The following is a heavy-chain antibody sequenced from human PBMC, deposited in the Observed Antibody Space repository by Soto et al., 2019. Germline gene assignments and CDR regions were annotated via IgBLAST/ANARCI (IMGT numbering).Heavy chain of an antibody. D-gene: IGHD3-10*01. V-gene: IGHV4-39*01. Sequence: QLQLQESGPGLVKPSETLSLTCTVSGVSIGSSSFYWGWIRQTPGKGLGWIGSIYYRGSTYYSPYLQSRVTVSADTSTNQFSLKLSSVTAADTAVYYCARQVGDGAVAGSGSFDYWGQGTLVTVSS. CDR3: ARQVGDGAVAGSGSFDY. J-gene: IGHJ4*02. CDR2: IYYRGST. CDR1: GVSIGSSSFY.